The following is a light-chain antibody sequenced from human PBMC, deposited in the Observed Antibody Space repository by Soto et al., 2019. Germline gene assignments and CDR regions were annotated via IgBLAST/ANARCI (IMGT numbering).Light chain of an antibody. CDR3: QQYNSYSPA. V-gene: IGKV1-5*01. CDR2: DAS. CDR1: QDVGKW. Sequence: DIQMTQSPSSVSASVGDRVTITCRASQDVGKWLAWYQQKPGKAPTLLIYDASSLESGVPSRFSGSGSGTEFTLTISSLQPDDFATYYCQQYNSYSPAFGQGTKVDIK. J-gene: IGKJ1*01.